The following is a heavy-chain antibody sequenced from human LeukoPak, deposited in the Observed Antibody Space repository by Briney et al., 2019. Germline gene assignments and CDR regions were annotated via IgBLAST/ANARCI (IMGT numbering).Heavy chain of an antibody. CDR1: GFTFSSYA. Sequence: GRSLRLSCAASGFTFSSYAMSWVRQAPGKGLEWVSAISGSGGSTYYADSVKGRFIISRDNAKNSVYLQMNSLRAEDTAQYYCAKIGSSGWYIYYFDYWGQGTLVTVSS. V-gene: IGHV3-23*01. CDR2: ISGSGGST. D-gene: IGHD6-19*01. CDR3: AKIGSSGWYIYYFDY. J-gene: IGHJ4*02.